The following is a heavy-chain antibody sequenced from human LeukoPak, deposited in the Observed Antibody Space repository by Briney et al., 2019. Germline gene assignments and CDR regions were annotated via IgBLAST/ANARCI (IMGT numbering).Heavy chain of an antibody. V-gene: IGHV3-33*08. CDR2: IWYDGSNK. J-gene: IGHJ4*02. CDR3: ARDGRGGGEQWLVLGGYYFDY. CDR1: GFTFSSYA. D-gene: IGHD6-19*01. Sequence: PGKSLRLSCAASGFTFSSYAMSWVRQAPGKGLEWVAVIWYDGSNKYYADSVKGRFTISRDNSKNTLYQQMNSLRAEDTAVYYCARDGRGGGEQWLVLGGYYFDYWGQGTLVTVSS.